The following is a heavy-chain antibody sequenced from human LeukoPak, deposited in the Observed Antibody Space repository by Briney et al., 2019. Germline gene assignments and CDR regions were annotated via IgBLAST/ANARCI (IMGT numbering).Heavy chain of an antibody. CDR2: ISDSGGRT. D-gene: IGHD4-11*01. J-gene: IGHJ1*01. CDR1: GITLSNYG. Sequence: GGSLRISCAVSGITLSNYGMSWVRQAPGKGLEWVAGISDSGGRTNYADSVKGRFTISRDNPKNTLNLQMNSLRSEDTAVYYCAREVAKTTVNPYEYFQHWGQGTLVTVSS. V-gene: IGHV3-23*01. CDR3: AREVAKTTVNPYEYFQH.